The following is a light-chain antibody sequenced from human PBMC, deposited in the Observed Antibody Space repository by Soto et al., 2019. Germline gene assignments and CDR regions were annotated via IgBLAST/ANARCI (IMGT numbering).Light chain of an antibody. CDR3: QSYDSSLSAYVV. V-gene: IGLV1-40*01. CDR2: GNN. CDR1: SSNIGAGYD. J-gene: IGLJ2*01. Sequence: QAVVTQPPSVSGAPGQRVTISCTGSSSNIGAGYDVQWYQQLPGTAPKLLIYGNNKRPSGVPDRFSGSKSGTSASLAITGLQAEDEADYYCQSYDSSLSAYVVFGGGTKLTVL.